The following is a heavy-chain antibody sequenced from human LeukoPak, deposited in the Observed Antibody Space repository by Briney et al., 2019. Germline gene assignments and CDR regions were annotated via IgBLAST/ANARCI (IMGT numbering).Heavy chain of an antibody. J-gene: IGHJ5*02. CDR1: GFTFSSYA. CDR2: ISASGGST. CDR3: AKAQSIAVSGRFDP. D-gene: IGHD6-19*01. V-gene: IGHV3-23*01. Sequence: PGGSLRLSCAASGFTFSSYAMTWVRQAPGKVLEWVSAISASGGSTYYADSVKGRFTISRDNSKSTLYLQMNSLRAEDTALYYCAKAQSIAVSGRFDPWGQGTLVTVSS.